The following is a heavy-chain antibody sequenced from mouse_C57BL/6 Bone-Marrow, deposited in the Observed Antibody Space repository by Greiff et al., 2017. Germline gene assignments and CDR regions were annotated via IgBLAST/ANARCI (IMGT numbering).Heavy chain of an antibody. Sequence: VKLMESGPELVKPGASVKISCKASGYAFSSSWMNWVKQRPGKGLEWIGRIYPGDGDTNYNGKFKGKATLTADKSYSTAYMQLSSLTSEDSAVYFCAREGAITTVVATDWYFDVWGTGTTVTVSS. CDR2: IYPGDGDT. D-gene: IGHD1-1*01. CDR3: AREGAITTVVATDWYFDV. CDR1: GYAFSSSW. V-gene: IGHV1-82*01. J-gene: IGHJ1*03.